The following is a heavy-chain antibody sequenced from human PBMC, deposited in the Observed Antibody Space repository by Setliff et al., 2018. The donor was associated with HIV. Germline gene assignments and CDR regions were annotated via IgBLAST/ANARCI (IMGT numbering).Heavy chain of an antibody. CDR2: ISYGSLYI. CDR1: GFTFSSYC. D-gene: IGHD3-22*01. CDR3: ARQAHPRGYYGSAGLFDY. V-gene: IGHV3-21*01. Sequence: GGSLRLSCVASGFTFSSYCMEWFRQAPGKGLEWVSSISYGSLYIYQSVSVRGRFTISRDDARQSLYLQMDNVGVEDTAVYYCARQAHPRGYYGSAGLFDYWGQGTPVTVSS. J-gene: IGHJ4*02.